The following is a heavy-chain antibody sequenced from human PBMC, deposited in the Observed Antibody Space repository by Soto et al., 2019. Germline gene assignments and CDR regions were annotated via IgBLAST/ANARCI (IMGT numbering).Heavy chain of an antibody. CDR3: AGTSSLDD. J-gene: IGHJ4*01. V-gene: IGHV3-66*01. Sequence: EVQLVESGGGLVQPGGSLTLSCAASGFTVSSNYMTWVRQAPGKGLEWVSLIYSGGSTYYADSVKGRFTISRDNSKNTLYLQMNRLRAEDTAVYYCAGTSSLDDWGQGTLVTVSS. CDR2: IYSGGST. D-gene: IGHD3-10*01. CDR1: GFTVSSNY.